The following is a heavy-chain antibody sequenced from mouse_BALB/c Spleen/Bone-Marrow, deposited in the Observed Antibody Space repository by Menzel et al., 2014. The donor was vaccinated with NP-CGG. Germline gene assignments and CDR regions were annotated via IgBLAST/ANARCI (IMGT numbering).Heavy chain of an antibody. J-gene: IGHJ3*01. CDR1: GFDFRTYW. CDR3: ARLGYYGWIAY. D-gene: IGHD2-3*01. CDR2: INPDSNTI. V-gene: IGHV4-1*02. Sequence: EVKLEESGGGLVQPGGFLKLSCAASGFDFRTYWMSWVRQAPGKGLEWIGEINPDSNTINYTPSLKDKFIISRDNAKNTLYLQMSKVRSEDTALYYCARLGYYGWIAYWGQGTLVTVSA.